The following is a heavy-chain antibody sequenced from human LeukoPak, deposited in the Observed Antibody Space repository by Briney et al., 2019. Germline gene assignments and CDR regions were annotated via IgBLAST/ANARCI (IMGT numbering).Heavy chain of an antibody. D-gene: IGHD2-15*01. CDR3: ARDGGF. Sequence: GGSLRLSCAASGFTFRNYWMGWVRQAPGKGLEWVANTKPDGSAEYYADSVRGRFTPSRDNANNFLYMQMNRLRAEDTAVYYCARDGGFWGQGTLVTVSS. CDR1: GFTFRNYW. J-gene: IGHJ4*02. V-gene: IGHV3-7*01. CDR2: TKPDGSAE.